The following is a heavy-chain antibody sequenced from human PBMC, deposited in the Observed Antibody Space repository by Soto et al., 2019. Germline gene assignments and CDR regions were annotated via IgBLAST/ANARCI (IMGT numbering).Heavy chain of an antibody. D-gene: IGHD6-19*01. CDR2: IIPILGIA. CDR1: GGTFSSYT. J-gene: IGHJ6*03. Sequence: GASVKVSCKASGGTFSSYTISWVRQAPGQGLEWMGRIIPILGIANYAQKFQGRVTITADKSTSTAYMELSSLRSEDTAVYYCARSIGIAVADDYYYMDVWGKGTTVTVSS. V-gene: IGHV1-69*02. CDR3: ARSIGIAVADDYYYMDV.